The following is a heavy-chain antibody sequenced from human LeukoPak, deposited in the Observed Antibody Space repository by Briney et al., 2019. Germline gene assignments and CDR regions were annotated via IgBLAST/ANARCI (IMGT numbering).Heavy chain of an antibody. Sequence: GGSPRLSCAASGFTFSSYAMHWVRQAPGKGLEWVAVISYDGSNKYYADSVKGRFTISRDNSKNTMYLQMNSLRAEDTAVYYCARAVVPAASDLDYWGQGTLVTVSS. V-gene: IGHV3-30*04. CDR2: ISYDGSNK. CDR3: ARAVVPAASDLDY. J-gene: IGHJ4*02. D-gene: IGHD2-2*01. CDR1: GFTFSSYA.